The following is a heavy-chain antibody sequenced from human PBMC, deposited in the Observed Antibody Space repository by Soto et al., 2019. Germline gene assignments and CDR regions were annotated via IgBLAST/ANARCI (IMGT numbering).Heavy chain of an antibody. D-gene: IGHD3-22*01. CDR3: ARARDTSGYAALDY. Sequence: QVQLVQSGAEVKWPGASVKVSCKASGYTFINYDIHWVRQAPGQGLEWMGIINPSAAATNYAQSFQGRVTVTRVTSTSTVYLDLSSLRSDDTAVYYCARARDTSGYAALDYWGQGTLVTVSS. CDR2: INPSAAAT. V-gene: IGHV1-46*01. J-gene: IGHJ4*02. CDR1: GYTFINYD.